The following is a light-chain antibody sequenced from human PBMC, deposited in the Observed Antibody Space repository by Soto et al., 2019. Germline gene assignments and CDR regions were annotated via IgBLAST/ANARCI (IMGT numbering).Light chain of an antibody. J-gene: IGKJ3*01. CDR3: QQTSSAPKP. CDR2: AAS. Sequence: DIQMTQSQSSLSASVGDRITITCRASQTISSYLNWSQQKPGKAPQLLIYAASSLQSGVPSRFSGSGSGTDFTLTISSLQPEDSATYYCQQTSSAPKPFGPGTKVDIK. CDR1: QTISSY. V-gene: IGKV1-39*01.